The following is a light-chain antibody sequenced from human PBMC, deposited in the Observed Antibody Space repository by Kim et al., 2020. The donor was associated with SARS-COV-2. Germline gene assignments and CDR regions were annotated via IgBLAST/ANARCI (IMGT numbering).Light chain of an antibody. V-gene: IGKV1-39*01. J-gene: IGKJ4*01. CDR1: QSISNY. Sequence: DIQMTQSPSSLSASVGDRVTITCRASQSISNYLNWYQQKPGKAPEVLIYAASSLQSGVPSRFSGSGSGTDFTLTISSLQPEDFATYYCQQSYSTPRLTFGGGTKVDIK. CDR2: AAS. CDR3: QQSYSTPRLT.